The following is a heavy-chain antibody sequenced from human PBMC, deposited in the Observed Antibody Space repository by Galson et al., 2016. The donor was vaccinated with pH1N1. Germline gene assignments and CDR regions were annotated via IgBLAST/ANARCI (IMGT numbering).Heavy chain of an antibody. CDR1: GFTFRSYW. Sequence: SLRLSCAGSGFTFRSYWMHWVRQAPGKGLEWVANINQDGSVKYYVDSVKGRFTISRDNAKNSLFLQMNSLRADDTALYYCARAIGIDSACWGQGTLVTVSS. J-gene: IGHJ4*02. CDR2: INQDGSVK. CDR3: ARAIGIDSAC. V-gene: IGHV3-7*04. D-gene: IGHD1-14*01.